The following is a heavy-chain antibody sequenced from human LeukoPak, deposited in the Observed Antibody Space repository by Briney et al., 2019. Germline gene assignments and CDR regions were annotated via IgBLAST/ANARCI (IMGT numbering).Heavy chain of an antibody. V-gene: IGHV4-59*12. CDR1: GGSISSYY. D-gene: IGHD3-10*01. CDR3: ARDRRITMVRGVIIKSYYFDY. Sequence: SETLSLTCTVSGGSISSYYWSWIRQPPGKGLEWIGYIYYSGSTNYNPSLKSRVTISVDTSKNQFSLKLSSVTAADTAVYYCARDRRITMVRGVIIKSYYFDYWGQGTLVTVSS. J-gene: IGHJ4*02. CDR2: IYYSGST.